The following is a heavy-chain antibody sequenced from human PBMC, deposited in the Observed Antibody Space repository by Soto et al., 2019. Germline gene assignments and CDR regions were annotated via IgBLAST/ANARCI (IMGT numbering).Heavy chain of an antibody. CDR2: ISSSGSTI. CDR3: ARIPYCSSTSCYPDYYGMDV. Sequence: PGGSLRLSCAASGFTFSSYEMNWVRQAPGKGLEWVSYISSSGSTIYYADSVKGRFTISRDNAKNSLYLQMNSLRAEDTAVYYCARIPYCSSTSCYPDYYGMDVRGPGTTLTVSS. V-gene: IGHV3-48*03. J-gene: IGHJ6*02. D-gene: IGHD2-2*01. CDR1: GFTFSSYE.